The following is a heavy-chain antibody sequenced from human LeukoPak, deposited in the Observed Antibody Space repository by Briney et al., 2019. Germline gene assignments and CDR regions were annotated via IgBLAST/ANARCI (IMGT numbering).Heavy chain of an antibody. V-gene: IGHV3-21*01. CDR1: GFTFSSYA. CDR2: ISSSSSYI. D-gene: IGHD6-19*01. CDR3: AREAAVAGPTLDY. Sequence: GGSLRLSCAVSGFTFSSYAMSWVRQAPGKGLEWVSSISSSSSYIYYADSVKGRFTISRDNAKNSLYLQMNSLRAEDTAVYYCAREAAVAGPTLDYWGQGTLVTVSS. J-gene: IGHJ4*02.